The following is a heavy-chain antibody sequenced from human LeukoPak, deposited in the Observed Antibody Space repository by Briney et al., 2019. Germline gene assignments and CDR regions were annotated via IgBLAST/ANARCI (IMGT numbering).Heavy chain of an antibody. Sequence: PSETLSLTCTVSGGSISSYYLSWIRQPPGKGLEWIGVINYSGTTNYNPSLKSRVTMSVDTSKNQFSLKLSSVTAVDTAVYYCARGLKNWNRYFDYWGQGTLVTVSS. CDR2: INYSGTT. J-gene: IGHJ4*02. D-gene: IGHD1-1*01. CDR3: ARGLKNWNRYFDY. V-gene: IGHV4-59*01. CDR1: GGSISSYY.